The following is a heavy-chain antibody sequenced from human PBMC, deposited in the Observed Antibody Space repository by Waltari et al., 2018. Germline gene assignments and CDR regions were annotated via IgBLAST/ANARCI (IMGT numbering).Heavy chain of an antibody. Sequence: EVQLVESGGDLVQRGGSLTLSCAASGLTLSTYKLNWVRQAPGKGLEWVSYISDSGTTISYADSVKGRFTVSRDNAKNSLYLQMNSLRAEDTAVYYCARTFNYYFNMDVWGKGTTVTVSS. CDR2: ISDSGTTI. CDR3: ARTFNYYFNMDV. CDR1: GLTLSTYK. J-gene: IGHJ6*03. V-gene: IGHV3-48*03.